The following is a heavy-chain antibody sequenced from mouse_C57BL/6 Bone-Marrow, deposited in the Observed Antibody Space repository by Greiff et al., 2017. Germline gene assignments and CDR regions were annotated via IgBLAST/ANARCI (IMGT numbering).Heavy chain of an antibody. CDR1: GYTFTSYW. CDR3: ARRGGWYFDV. Sequence: QVQLKQPGAELVKPGASVKLSCKASGYTFTSYWMHWVKQRPGQGLEWIGMIHPNSGSTNYNEKFKSKATLTVDKSSSTAYMQLSSLTSEDSAVYYCARRGGWYFDVWGTGTTVTVSS. J-gene: IGHJ1*03. CDR2: IHPNSGST. V-gene: IGHV1-64*01.